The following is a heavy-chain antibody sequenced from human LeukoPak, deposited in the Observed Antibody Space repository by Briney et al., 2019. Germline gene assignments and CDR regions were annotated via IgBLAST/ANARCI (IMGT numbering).Heavy chain of an antibody. J-gene: IGHJ5*02. Sequence: SETLSLTCTVSGGSISSYYWSWIRQPPGKGLEWIGYIYYSGSTNYNPSLKSRVTISVDTSKNQFSLKLSSVTAEDTAVYYCARGPYDFWSGYYPNWFDPWGQGTLVTVSS. CDR1: GGSISSYY. D-gene: IGHD3-3*01. CDR2: IYYSGST. V-gene: IGHV4-59*01. CDR3: ARGPYDFWSGYYPNWFDP.